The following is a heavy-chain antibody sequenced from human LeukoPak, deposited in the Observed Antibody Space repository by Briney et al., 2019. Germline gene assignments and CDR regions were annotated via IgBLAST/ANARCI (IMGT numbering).Heavy chain of an antibody. CDR1: GFTFSSYS. V-gene: IGHV3-21*01. D-gene: IGHD3-3*01. Sequence: GGSPRLSCAASGFTFSSYSMNWVRQAPGKGLEWVSSISSSSSYIYYADSVKGRFTISRDNAKNSLYLQMNSLRAEDTAVYYCATAVWSGYYLPFDYWGQGTLVTVSS. J-gene: IGHJ4*02. CDR3: ATAVWSGYYLPFDY. CDR2: ISSSSSYI.